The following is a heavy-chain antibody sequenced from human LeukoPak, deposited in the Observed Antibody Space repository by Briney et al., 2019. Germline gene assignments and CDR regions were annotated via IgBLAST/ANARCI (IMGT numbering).Heavy chain of an antibody. J-gene: IGHJ4*02. Sequence: SETLSLTCTVSGGSISSYYWSWIRQPPGEGLEWIGDIYYSGSIKYNPSLKSRVTMSVDTSKNQFSLKLSSVTAADTAIYYCARENPSGYYNRPIDYWGQGTLVTVSS. CDR3: ARENPSGYYNRPIDY. CDR1: GGSISSYY. D-gene: IGHD3-22*01. CDR2: IYYSGSI. V-gene: IGHV4-59*01.